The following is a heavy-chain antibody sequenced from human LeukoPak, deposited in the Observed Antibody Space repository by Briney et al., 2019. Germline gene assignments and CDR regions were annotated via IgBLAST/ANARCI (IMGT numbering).Heavy chain of an antibody. CDR2: IYYSGST. CDR1: GGSESSYY. V-gene: IGHV4-59*02. J-gene: IGHJ3*02. CDR3: ARGRFLDAFDI. D-gene: IGHD3-3*01. Sequence: SETQSLTRTVSGGSESSYYGSWIRQPPGKGLEWIGYIYYSGSTKYKPSLKSRVTISVDTSKNQFSLKLSSVTAADTAVYYCARGRFLDAFDIWGGGAMLTVSS.